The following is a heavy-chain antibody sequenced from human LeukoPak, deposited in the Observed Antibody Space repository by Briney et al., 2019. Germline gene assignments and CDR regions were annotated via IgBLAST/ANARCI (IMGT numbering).Heavy chain of an antibody. D-gene: IGHD3-10*01. CDR2: VYYTGNT. CDR3: ARQKAGTTGRSLDV. Sequence: SETLSLTCAVSGFSLTSGYYWAWIRQAPGKALEWIGNVYYTGNTHYSPSLKSRVIISADTSKNEVSLNLTSVTAADTAIYYWARQKAGTTGRSLDVWGTGTTVIVSS. CDR1: GFSLTSGYY. J-gene: IGHJ6*04. V-gene: IGHV4-38-2*01.